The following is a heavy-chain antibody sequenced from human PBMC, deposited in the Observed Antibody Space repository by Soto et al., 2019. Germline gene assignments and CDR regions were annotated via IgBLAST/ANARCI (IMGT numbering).Heavy chain of an antibody. CDR2: IYYSGST. V-gene: IGHV4-39*01. J-gene: IGHJ4*02. CDR3: SRSPNIAVAGTGFDC. CDR1: GGSISSSSYY. D-gene: IGHD6-19*01. Sequence: SETLSLTCTVSGGSISSSSYYWGWIRQPPGKGLEWIGSIYYSGSTYYNPSLKSRVTISVDTSKNQFSLKLSSVTAADTAVYYCSRSPNIAVAGTGFDCWGQGTLVTVSS.